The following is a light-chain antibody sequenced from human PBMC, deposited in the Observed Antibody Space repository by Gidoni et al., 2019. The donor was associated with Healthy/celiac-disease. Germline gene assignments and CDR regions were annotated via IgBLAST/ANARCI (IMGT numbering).Light chain of an antibody. CDR1: QSVSSY. V-gene: IGKV3-11*01. CDR3: QQRSNWRT. Sequence: EIVLTQSPATLSLSPGERATLSCRASQSVSSYLAWYQPKPGQAPRLLIYDASNRATGIPARFSGSGSGTDFTLTISSLEPEDFAGYYCQQRSNWRTFGQGTKVEIK. CDR2: DAS. J-gene: IGKJ1*01.